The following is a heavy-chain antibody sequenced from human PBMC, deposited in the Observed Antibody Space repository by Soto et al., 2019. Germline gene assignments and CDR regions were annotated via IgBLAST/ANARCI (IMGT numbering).Heavy chain of an antibody. Sequence: SGPTLVNPTQTLTLTCTFSGFSLSTSGMCVSWIRQPPGKALEWLAPIDWDDDKYYSTSLKTRLTISKDTSKNQVVLTMTNMDPVDTATYYCARSGKRNYYGSGSYYTHDYWGQGTLVTVSS. J-gene: IGHJ4*02. D-gene: IGHD3-10*01. CDR3: ARSGKRNYYGSGSYYTHDY. CDR2: IDWDDDK. V-gene: IGHV2-70*01. CDR1: GFSLSTSGMC.